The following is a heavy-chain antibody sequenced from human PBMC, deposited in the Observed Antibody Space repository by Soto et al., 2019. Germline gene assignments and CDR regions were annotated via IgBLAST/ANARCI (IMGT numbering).Heavy chain of an antibody. CDR1: GFLFSDHT. CDR2: ISGNGIAT. Sequence: GPRRPSFEASGFLFSDHTSSWVRPAPGKGLEWVSAISGNGIATYYADSVKGRFTISRDNSKNTLYLQMNRLRADATAVYYCARDAISMVRGTKNWFDPWGQGTLVTVSS. D-gene: IGHD3-10*01. V-gene: IGHV3-23*01. CDR3: ARDAISMVRGTKNWFDP. J-gene: IGHJ5*02.